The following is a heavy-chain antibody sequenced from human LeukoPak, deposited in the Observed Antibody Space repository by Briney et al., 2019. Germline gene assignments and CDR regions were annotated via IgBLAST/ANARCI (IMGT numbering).Heavy chain of an antibody. CDR3: ARVGVLVTAFDI. V-gene: IGHV3-21*01. CDR2: ISSSSSYI. CDR1: GFSFSTYN. Sequence: PGGSLRLSCAASGFSFSTYNMNWVRQAPGKGLEWVSSISSSSSYIYYADSVKGRFTISRDNAKNSLYLQMNGLRAEDTAVYYCARVGVLVTAFDIWGQGTMVTVSS. D-gene: IGHD3-16*01. J-gene: IGHJ3*02.